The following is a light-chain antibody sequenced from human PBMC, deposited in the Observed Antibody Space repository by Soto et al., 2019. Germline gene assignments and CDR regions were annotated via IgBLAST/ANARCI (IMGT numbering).Light chain of an antibody. J-gene: IGKJ4*01. Sequence: EIILTQSPATLSLSPGERATLSCGASQSVSSSYVAWYQHRPGLAPRLLIHDASSRATGIPDRFSGTKSGTDFTLTIRRLEPEDAAVYYCQPYNNWPLTFGGGTKVESK. CDR1: QSVSSSY. V-gene: IGKV3D-20*01. CDR2: DAS. CDR3: QPYNNWPLT.